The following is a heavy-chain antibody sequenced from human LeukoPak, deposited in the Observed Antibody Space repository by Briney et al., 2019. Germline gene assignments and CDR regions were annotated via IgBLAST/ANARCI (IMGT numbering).Heavy chain of an antibody. CDR3: TSAGSYWVDS. J-gene: IGHJ4*02. D-gene: IGHD3-10*01. CDR2: TYYRGST. V-gene: IGHV4-39*01. CDR1: GGSISSSSYY. Sequence: SGTLSLTCTVSGGSISSSSYYWGWIRQPPGKGLEWIGSTYYRGSTYYNPSLESRVSISVDTSKNQFSLKLSSVTAADVAVYYCTSAGSYWVDSWGQGTLVTVSS.